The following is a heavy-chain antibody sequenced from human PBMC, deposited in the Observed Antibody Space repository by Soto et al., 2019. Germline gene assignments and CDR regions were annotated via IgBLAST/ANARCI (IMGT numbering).Heavy chain of an antibody. D-gene: IGHD5-12*01. CDR1: GYTFSNYY. CDR3: ARATRSGSPHFDH. J-gene: IGHJ4*02. Sequence: ASVKVSCKGAGYTFSNYYMHWVRQAPGQGLEWMGIINPSGDSTSYAQEFQGRVTMTRETSTSTLYMELSSLRSEDTAVYYCARATRSGSPHFDHWGQGP. V-gene: IGHV1-46*01. CDR2: INPSGDST.